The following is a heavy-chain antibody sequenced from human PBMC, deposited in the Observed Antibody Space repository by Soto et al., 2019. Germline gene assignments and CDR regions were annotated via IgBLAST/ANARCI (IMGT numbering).Heavy chain of an antibody. V-gene: IGHV1-18*01. Sequence: HVQLVQSGGELKKPGASVKVSCNTSGYTFNTYFITWVRQAPGQGLEWMGWISPHNGNTNYAEKFQGRVTMTTDTNTKTAYMELRNLRFDDTAVYYCARDTSNSFDYWGQGPLVTVSS. CDR3: ARDTSNSFDY. CDR1: GYTFNTYF. D-gene: IGHD1-1*01. CDR2: ISPHNGNT. J-gene: IGHJ4*02.